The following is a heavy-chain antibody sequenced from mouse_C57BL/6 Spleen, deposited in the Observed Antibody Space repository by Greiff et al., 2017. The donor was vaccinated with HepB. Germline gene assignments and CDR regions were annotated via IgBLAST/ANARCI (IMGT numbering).Heavy chain of an antibody. J-gene: IGHJ2*01. D-gene: IGHD2-1*01. CDR1: GFTFSSYA. CDR2: ISDGGSYT. CDR3: ARDYGSLDY. Sequence: EVKLMESGGGLVKPGGSLKLSCAASGFTFSSYAMSWVRQTPEKRLEWVATISDGGSYTYYPDNVKGRFTISRDNAKNNLYLQMSHLKSEDTAMYYCARDYGSLDYWGQGTTLTVSS. V-gene: IGHV5-4*01.